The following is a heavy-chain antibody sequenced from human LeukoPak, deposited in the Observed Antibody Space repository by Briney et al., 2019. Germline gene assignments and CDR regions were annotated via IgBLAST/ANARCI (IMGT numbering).Heavy chain of an antibody. Sequence: SETLSLTCIVSGGSISSSSYYWGWIRQPPGKGPEWIGSIYYSGSTYYNPSLKSRVTISVDRSKNQFSLKLNPVTAADTAVYYCARVCDYDILTGSYDAFDIWGQGTMVTVSS. D-gene: IGHD3-9*01. CDR1: GGSISSSSYY. J-gene: IGHJ3*02. CDR2: IYYSGST. CDR3: ARVCDYDILTGSYDAFDI. V-gene: IGHV4-39*07.